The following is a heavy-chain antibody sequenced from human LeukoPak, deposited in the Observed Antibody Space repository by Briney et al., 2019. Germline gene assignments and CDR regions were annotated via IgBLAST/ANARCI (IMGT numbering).Heavy chain of an antibody. D-gene: IGHD3-10*01. CDR3: ARGQYSGRGGYFDY. J-gene: IGHJ4*02. V-gene: IGHV3-30*14. CDR2: IRYDGSNK. CDR1: GFTFSSYA. Sequence: PGGSLRLSCAASGFTFSSYAMHWVRQAPGKGLEWVAFIRYDGSNKYYADSVKGRFTISRDNSNNTLYLQMNSLRAEDTAVYYCARGQYSGRGGYFDYWGQGTLVTVSS.